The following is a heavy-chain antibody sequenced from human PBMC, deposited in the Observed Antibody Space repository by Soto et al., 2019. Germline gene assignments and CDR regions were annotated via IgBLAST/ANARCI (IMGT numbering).Heavy chain of an antibody. Sequence: SETLSLTCTVSGGSISSYYWSWIRQPPGKGLEWIGYIYYSGSTNYNPSLKSRVTISVDTSKNQFSLKLSSVTAADTAVYYCARVATVTAEPVFWFDPWGQGTLVTVSS. D-gene: IGHD4-4*01. CDR3: ARVATVTAEPVFWFDP. J-gene: IGHJ5*02. V-gene: IGHV4-59*01. CDR2: IYYSGST. CDR1: GGSISSYY.